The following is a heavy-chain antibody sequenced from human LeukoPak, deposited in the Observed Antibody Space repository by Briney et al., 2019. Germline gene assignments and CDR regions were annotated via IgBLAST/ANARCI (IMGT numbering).Heavy chain of an antibody. CDR2: VSPTGDT. J-gene: IGHJ4*02. V-gene: IGHV4-59*01. CDR1: GASISDSF. D-gene: IGHD2-2*01. CDR3: VREVQHSDYLEN. Sequence: PSETLSLTCSVSGASISDSFWSWVRQPPGKRLGWIGFVSPTGDTQYNPSPESRVSISADTSTNQFSLSLRSVTAADTAMYYCVREVQHSDYLENWGQGSLVTVSS.